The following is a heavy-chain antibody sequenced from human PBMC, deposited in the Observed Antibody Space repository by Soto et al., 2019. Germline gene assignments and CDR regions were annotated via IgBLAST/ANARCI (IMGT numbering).Heavy chain of an antibody. Sequence: QVQLAQSGAEVKKPGASVKVSCKASGYTFSSYFITWVRQAPGQGLEWMGWISAYNGNTNYAQMFHDRVTMTTDTSTNTAYMELRNLRSDETAVYYCGRQNYFSGVDVWGQGTTVTVSS. CDR2: ISAYNGNT. CDR1: GYTFSSYF. CDR3: GRQNYFSGVDV. J-gene: IGHJ6*02. V-gene: IGHV1-18*01.